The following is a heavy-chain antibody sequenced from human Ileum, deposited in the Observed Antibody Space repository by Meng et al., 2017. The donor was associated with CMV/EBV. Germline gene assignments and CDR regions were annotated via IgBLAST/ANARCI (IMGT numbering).Heavy chain of an antibody. CDR1: GFTFSNCG. V-gene: IGHV3-23*01. D-gene: IGHD2-2*01. Sequence: GESLKISCAASGFTFSNCGMHWVRQAPGKGLEWVSAISGSGGTTYYADSVKGRFTISRDNSKNTLYLQMNSLRAEDTAVYYCAKGSLLSGAGWFDPWGQGTLVTVSS. CDR2: ISGSGGTT. CDR3: AKGSLLSGAGWFDP. J-gene: IGHJ5*02.